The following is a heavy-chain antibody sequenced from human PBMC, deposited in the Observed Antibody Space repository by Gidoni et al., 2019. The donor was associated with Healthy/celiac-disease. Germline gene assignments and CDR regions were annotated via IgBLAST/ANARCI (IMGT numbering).Heavy chain of an antibody. Sequence: LQLQESCPVLVKPSETLSLTCTVSGRSISSISSYWCWIRQPPGRGLEWIGSSYYSGSTYYNPALKSRVTISVDTSKNQFSLKLSSVTAAETTVYYCAVVDYYGSGSYYRGINWFDPWGQGTLVTVSS. V-gene: IGHV4-39*01. CDR3: AVVDYYGSGSYYRGINWFDP. D-gene: IGHD3-10*01. J-gene: IGHJ5*02. CDR1: GRSISSISSY. CDR2: SYYSGST.